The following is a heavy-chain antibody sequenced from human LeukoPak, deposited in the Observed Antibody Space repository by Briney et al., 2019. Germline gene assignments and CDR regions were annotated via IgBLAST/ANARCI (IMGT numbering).Heavy chain of an antibody. CDR1: GFTFSTSG. D-gene: IGHD3-16*01. V-gene: IGHV3-30*03. J-gene: IGHJ3*02. CDR2: ISYDGSYK. Sequence: PGGSLRLSCAASGFTFSTSGMHRVRPSPGKGLEWMALISYDGSYKDFADSVQGRFTISRDNSKNTLYLQMNSLRPEDTAVYYCASWDPQLGDAFDIWGQGTMVTVSS. CDR3: ASWDPQLGDAFDI.